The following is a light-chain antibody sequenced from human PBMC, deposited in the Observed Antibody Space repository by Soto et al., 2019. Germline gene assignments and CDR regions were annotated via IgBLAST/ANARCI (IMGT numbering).Light chain of an antibody. V-gene: IGKV1-5*01. CDR2: DAS. J-gene: IGKJ2*01. Sequence: DIQMTQSPSTLSASVGDRVTITCRASQSVTNWLAWYQQKPGKAPNLLIYDASRLQSGIPSRFSGSGSGTEFTLTISGLQPDDFATYYCQQYTTYPYTCGQGTKLEIK. CDR3: QQYTTYPYT. CDR1: QSVTNW.